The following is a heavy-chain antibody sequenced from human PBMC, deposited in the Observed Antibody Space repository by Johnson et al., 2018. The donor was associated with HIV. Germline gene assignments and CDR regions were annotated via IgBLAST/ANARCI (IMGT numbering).Heavy chain of an antibody. Sequence: VQLLESGGGVVQPGRSLRLSCAASGFTFSSYAMHWVRQAPGKGLEWVAVISYDGSNKYYADSVKGRFTISRDNSKNSLYLQMNSLRAEDTALYYCARRVRRGYSYGWDAFDIWGQGTMVTVSS. CDR1: GFTFSSYA. V-gene: IGHV3-30*04. CDR2: ISYDGSNK. J-gene: IGHJ3*02. CDR3: ARRVRRGYSYGWDAFDI. D-gene: IGHD5-18*01.